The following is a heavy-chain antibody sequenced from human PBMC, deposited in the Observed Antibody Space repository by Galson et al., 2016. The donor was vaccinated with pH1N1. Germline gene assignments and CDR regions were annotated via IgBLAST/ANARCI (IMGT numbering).Heavy chain of an antibody. D-gene: IGHD3-3*01. J-gene: IGHJ4*02. Sequence: SETLSLTCTVSGGSISNYYWTWIRQPPGKGLEWIGYIYYRGSTNYNPSLKSRVTISVDMYRNQFSVKLTSVTAADTAVYYCARFGVGVTWGDCELESSLYFDYWGQGTLVSVSS. CDR2: IYYRGST. CDR3: ARFGVGVTWGDCELESSLYFDY. CDR1: GGSISNYY. V-gene: IGHV4-59*01.